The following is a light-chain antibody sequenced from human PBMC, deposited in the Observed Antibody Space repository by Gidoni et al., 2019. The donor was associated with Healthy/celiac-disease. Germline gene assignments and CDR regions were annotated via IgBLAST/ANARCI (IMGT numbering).Light chain of an antibody. CDR3: QQYNSYPCS. J-gene: IGKJ2*04. CDR1: QSISSW. V-gene: IGKV1-5*03. CDR2: KAS. Sequence: DIQMTLSPSTLSASVGDRVTITCRASQSISSWLAWYQQKPGKAPKLLIYKASSLESGVPSRFSGSGSGTEFTLTISSLQPDDFATYYCQQYNSYPCSFXQXTKLEIK.